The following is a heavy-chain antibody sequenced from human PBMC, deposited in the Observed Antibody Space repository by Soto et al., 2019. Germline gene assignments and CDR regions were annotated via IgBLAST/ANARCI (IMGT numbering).Heavy chain of an antibody. CDR2: IWYDGSNK. Sequence: GGSLRLSCAASGFTFSSYGMHWVRQAPGKGLEWVAVIWYDGSNKYYADSVKGRFTISRDNSKNTLYLQMNSLRAEDTAVYYCARDTGGGWYYFDYWGQGTLVTVSS. D-gene: IGHD6-19*01. J-gene: IGHJ4*02. V-gene: IGHV3-33*01. CDR1: GFTFSSYG. CDR3: ARDTGGGWYYFDY.